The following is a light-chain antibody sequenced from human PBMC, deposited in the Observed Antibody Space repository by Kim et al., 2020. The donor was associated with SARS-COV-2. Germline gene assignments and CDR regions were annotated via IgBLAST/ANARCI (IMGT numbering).Light chain of an antibody. CDR3: TAWDNSLSGPV. CDR2: RNN. Sequence: GLRVPLSFSRSRSNIGNNYVYWYQQIPGTAPKLLINRNNQRPSGVPDRFSGSKSGTSGSLAISGLRSEDEADYYCTAWDNSLSGPVFGGGTKLTVL. V-gene: IGLV1-47*01. J-gene: IGLJ2*01. CDR1: RSNIGNNY.